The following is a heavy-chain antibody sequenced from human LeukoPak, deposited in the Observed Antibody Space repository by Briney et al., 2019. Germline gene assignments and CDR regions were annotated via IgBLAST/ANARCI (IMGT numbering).Heavy chain of an antibody. CDR1: GGTFSSYA. CDR2: IIPIFGTA. V-gene: IGHV1-69*13. Sequence: ASVKVSCKASGGTFSSYAISWVRQAPGQGLEWMGGIIPIFGTANYAQKFQGRVTITADESTSTAYMELSSLRSEDTAVYYCAREIVVPPDYYYYMDVWGKGTTVTVSS. D-gene: IGHD2-15*01. CDR3: AREIVVPPDYYYYMDV. J-gene: IGHJ6*03.